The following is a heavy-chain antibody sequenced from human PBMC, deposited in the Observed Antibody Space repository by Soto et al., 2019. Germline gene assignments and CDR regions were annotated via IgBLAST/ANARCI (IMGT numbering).Heavy chain of an antibody. CDR2: ISGSGDST. V-gene: IGHV3-23*01. CDR1: GFTFSSYA. J-gene: IGHJ4*02. D-gene: IGHD6-19*01. CDR3: ASRSSGWYSDY. Sequence: LRLSCAASGFTFSSYAMNWVRQAPGKGLEWVSVISGSGDSTYYADSVKGRFTISRDNSKNTLYLQMNSLRAEDTAVYYCASRSSGWYSDYWGQGTLVTVSS.